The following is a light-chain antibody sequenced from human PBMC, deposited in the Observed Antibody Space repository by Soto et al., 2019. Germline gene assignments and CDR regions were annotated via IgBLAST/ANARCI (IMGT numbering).Light chain of an antibody. J-gene: IGKJ2*01. CDR3: QQSYSTPYT. V-gene: IGKV1-39*01. Sequence: IHMTQSPSSLSASVGDRVTITCRASQRITTYLNWYQQKPGKAPKLLISTAATLQGGVPSRCSGSWSGTDFTLTITTLQPEDFATYFCQQSYSTPYTFGQGTKLEIK. CDR1: QRITTY. CDR2: TAA.